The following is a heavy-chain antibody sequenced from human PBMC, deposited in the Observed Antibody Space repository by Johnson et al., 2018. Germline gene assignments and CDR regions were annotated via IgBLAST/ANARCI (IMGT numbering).Heavy chain of an antibody. J-gene: IGHJ3*02. V-gene: IGHV3-48*01. CDR1: GFSFSSYA. CDR3: ARGSNKAFDI. Sequence: VQLVESGGGSVQPGGSLRLSCAASGFSFSSYAMSWVRQAPGRGLEWVSYVSSSSGSIKYGDSVQGRLTISRDNAKNSLYLQMNSLRAEDTAVYYCARGSNKAFDIWGQGTMVTVSS. CDR2: VSSSSGSI.